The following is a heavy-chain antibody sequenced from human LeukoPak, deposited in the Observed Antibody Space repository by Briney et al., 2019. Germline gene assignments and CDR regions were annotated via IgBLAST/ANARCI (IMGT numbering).Heavy chain of an antibody. CDR3: ARLLYGDQSGNFAY. J-gene: IGHJ4*02. CDR2: IDWDDNK. D-gene: IGHD4-17*01. V-gene: IGHV2-70*01. Sequence: SGPTLVNPTQTLTLTCTFSGFSLSTSGMCVSWIRQPPGKALEWLALIDWDDNKYYNTSLKTRLTISKDTSKDQVVLALTNMDPADTATYYCARLLYGDQSGNFAYWGQGTLVTVSS. CDR1: GFSLSTSGMC.